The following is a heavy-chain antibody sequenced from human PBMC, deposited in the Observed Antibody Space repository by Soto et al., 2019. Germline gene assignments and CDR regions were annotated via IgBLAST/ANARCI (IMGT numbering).Heavy chain of an antibody. Sequence: ASVKVSCKASGYTFTGYYMHWVRQAPGQGLEWMGWINPNSGGTNYAQKLQGRVTMTRDTSISTAYMELSRLRSDDTAVYYCARDAGMITFGGVIVLSPFDYWGQGTLVTVSS. V-gene: IGHV1-2*02. D-gene: IGHD3-16*02. J-gene: IGHJ4*02. CDR2: INPNSGGT. CDR1: GYTFTGYY. CDR3: ARDAGMITFGGVIVLSPFDY.